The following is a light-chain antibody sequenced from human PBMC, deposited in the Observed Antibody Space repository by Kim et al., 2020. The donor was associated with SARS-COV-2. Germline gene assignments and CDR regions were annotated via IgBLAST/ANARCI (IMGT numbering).Light chain of an antibody. CDR2: GAS. CDR1: QTVSSNY. V-gene: IGKV3-20*01. CDR3: QQYGSPAWT. Sequence: SPGERATLSCRASQTVSSNYLAWFQQKPGQAPRIRLYGASSRASDIPDRFSGSGSGTDFTLTISRLEPEDCAVYDCQQYGSPAWTFGQGTKVDIK. J-gene: IGKJ1*01.